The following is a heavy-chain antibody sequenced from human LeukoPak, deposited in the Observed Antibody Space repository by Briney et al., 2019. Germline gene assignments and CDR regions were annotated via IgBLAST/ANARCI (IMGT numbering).Heavy chain of an antibody. J-gene: IGHJ6*02. Sequence: QPGRSLRLSCAASGFTFDDYAMHWVRQVPGKGLEWVSGISWNSGSIGYADSVKGRFTISRDNAKNSLYLQMNSLRAEDTALYYCAKGHDYYYYYGMDVWGQGTTVTVSS. CDR3: AKGHDYYYYYGMDV. CDR1: GFTFDDYA. V-gene: IGHV3-9*01. CDR2: ISWNSGSI.